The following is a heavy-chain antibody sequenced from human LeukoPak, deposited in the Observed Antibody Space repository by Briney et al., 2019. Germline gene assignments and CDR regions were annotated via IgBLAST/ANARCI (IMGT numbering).Heavy chain of an antibody. CDR1: GGSISSGGYS. D-gene: IGHD4-23*01. CDR3: ARAPILGKFDY. J-gene: IGHJ4*02. Sequence: PSETLSLTCAVSGGSISSGGYSWSWIRQPPGKGLEWIGYIYHSGSTYYNPSLKSRVTISVDRPKNQFSLKLSSVTAADTAVYYCARAPILGKFDYWGQGTLVTVSS. V-gene: IGHV4-30-2*01. CDR2: IYHSGST.